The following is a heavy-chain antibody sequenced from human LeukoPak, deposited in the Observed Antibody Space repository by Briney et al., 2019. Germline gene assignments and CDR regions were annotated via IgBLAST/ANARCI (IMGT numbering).Heavy chain of an antibody. CDR3: ARARYQLLYGGNWFDP. CDR2: ISSSSSYI. CDR1: GFTFSSYS. Sequence: GGSLRLSCAASGFTFSSYSMNWVRQAPGKGLEWVSSISSSSSYIYYADSVKGRFTISRDNAKNSLYLQMNSLRAEDTAMYYCARARYQLLYGGNWFDPWGQGTLVTVSS. D-gene: IGHD2-2*02. J-gene: IGHJ5*02. V-gene: IGHV3-21*01.